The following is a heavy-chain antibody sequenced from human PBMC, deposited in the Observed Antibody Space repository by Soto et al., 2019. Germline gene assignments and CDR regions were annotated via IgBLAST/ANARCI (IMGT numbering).Heavy chain of an antibody. CDR3: ARERDYYDSSGYYHVDWFDP. CDR1: GGTFSSYA. Sequence: SVKVSCKASGGTFSSYAISWVRQAPGQGLEWMGGIIPIFGTANYAQKFQGRVTITADESTSTAYMELSSLRSEDTAVYYCARERDYYDSSGYYHVDWFDPWGQGTLVTVSS. J-gene: IGHJ5*02. V-gene: IGHV1-69*13. CDR2: IIPIFGTA. D-gene: IGHD3-22*01.